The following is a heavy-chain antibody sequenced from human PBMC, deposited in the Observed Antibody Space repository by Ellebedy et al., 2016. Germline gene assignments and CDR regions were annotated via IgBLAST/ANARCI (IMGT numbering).Heavy chain of an antibody. CDR2: IKRDGDDE. V-gene: IGHV3-7*01. Sequence: GESLKISCAASGFTINPYSMTWVRQAPGKGLKWVATIKRDGDDEYYVDSVKGRFTVSRDNAKNSVYLQMNSLRADDTAVYYCARDRSGWSRDCWGQGTLVTVSS. D-gene: IGHD6-19*01. CDR3: ARDRSGWSRDC. J-gene: IGHJ4*02. CDR1: GFTINPYS.